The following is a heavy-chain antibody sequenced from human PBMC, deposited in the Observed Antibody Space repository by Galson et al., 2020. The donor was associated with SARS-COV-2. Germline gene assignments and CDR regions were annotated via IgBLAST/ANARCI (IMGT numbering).Heavy chain of an antibody. CDR2: LNPSGGST. J-gene: IGHJ4*02. V-gene: IGHV1-46*03. CDR3: ARVGDYYDSSGYQWYFDY. Sequence: ASVTVSSRASGYTFTSYYMHWVRQAPGQGLEWMGILNPSGGSTSYAQKFQGRVTMTRDTSTSTVYMELSSLRSEDTAVYYCARVGDYYDSSGYQWYFDYCGQGTLVTVSS. D-gene: IGHD3-22*01. CDR1: GYTFTSYY.